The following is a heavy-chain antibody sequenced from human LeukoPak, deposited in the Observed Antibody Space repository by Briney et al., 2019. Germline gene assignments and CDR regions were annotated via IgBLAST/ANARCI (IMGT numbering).Heavy chain of an antibody. CDR2: ISYDGSNK. CDR3: ARGSWQHLFYPTVDY. Sequence: QSGGSLRLSCAASGFTFSSYAMHWVRPAPGKGLEWVAFISYDGSNKYYADSVKGRFTISRDNSKITPYLQLNSPRAEDTTAYYCARGSWQHLFYPTVDYGGQGTLVTVSS. V-gene: IGHV3-30*04. J-gene: IGHJ4*02. D-gene: IGHD6-13*01. CDR1: GFTFSSYA.